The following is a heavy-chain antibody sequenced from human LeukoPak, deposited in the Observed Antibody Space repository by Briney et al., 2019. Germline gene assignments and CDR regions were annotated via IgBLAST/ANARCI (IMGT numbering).Heavy chain of an antibody. Sequence: PSETLSLTCTVSGDSIIGNYWAWIRQPPGKTLEWIGYIYNTVDTTYNPSLESRLTMSLYMSNKQFSLRLTSVTAADTDVYYCARRRYYDSTGYNPTFYFDYWGQGILVTVSS. CDR1: GDSIIGNY. V-gene: IGHV4-59*01. D-gene: IGHD3-22*01. CDR2: IYNTVDT. J-gene: IGHJ4*02. CDR3: ARRRYYDSTGYNPTFYFDY.